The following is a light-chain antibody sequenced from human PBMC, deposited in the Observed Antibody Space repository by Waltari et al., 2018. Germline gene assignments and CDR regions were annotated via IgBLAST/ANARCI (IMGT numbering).Light chain of an antibody. V-gene: IGLV1-44*01. CDR1: KSNIGAHT. J-gene: IGLJ2*01. CDR2: SND. CDR3: STWDDSLSAVL. Sequence: QSALTQPPSTSGTPGQRVTISCSGGKSNIGAHTVNWYQQLPGTAPKLLIHSNDQRPSGVPDRFSGSKSGTSASLAIGGLRSDDEATYHCSTWDDSLSAVLFGGGTKVTVL.